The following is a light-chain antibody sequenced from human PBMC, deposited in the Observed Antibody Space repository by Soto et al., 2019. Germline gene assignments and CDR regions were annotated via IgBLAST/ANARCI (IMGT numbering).Light chain of an antibody. V-gene: IGLV2-14*01. Sequence: QSVLTQPASVSGSPGQSITISCTGTSSDVGGYNYVSWYQQHPGKAPKLMIYDVSNRPSGVSNRFSGSKSGNTASLTISGLQAEDEADYYCSSYTSSNTYVFGTATKVTV. CDR1: SSDVGGYNY. J-gene: IGLJ1*01. CDR2: DVS. CDR3: SSYTSSNTYV.